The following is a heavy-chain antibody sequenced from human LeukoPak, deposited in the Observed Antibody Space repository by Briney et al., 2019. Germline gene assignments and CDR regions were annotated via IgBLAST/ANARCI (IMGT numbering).Heavy chain of an antibody. D-gene: IGHD5/OR15-5a*01. Sequence: GGSLRLSCAASGFTFSNAWMSWVRQAPGKGLEWVSSISSSSSYIYYADSVKGRFTISRDNAKNSLYLQMNSLRAEDTAVYYCARNAPGSTYALDIWGQGTMVTVSS. CDR3: ARNAPGSTYALDI. V-gene: IGHV3-21*01. CDR1: GFTFSNAW. J-gene: IGHJ3*02. CDR2: ISSSSSYI.